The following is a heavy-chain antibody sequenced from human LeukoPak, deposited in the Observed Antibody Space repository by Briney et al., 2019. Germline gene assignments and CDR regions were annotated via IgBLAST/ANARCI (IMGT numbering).Heavy chain of an antibody. CDR3: ARHGRGNYYYLPNRGNWFDP. J-gene: IGHJ5*02. CDR1: GWSFSGYY. CDR2: NNHSGST. V-gene: IGHV4-34*01. D-gene: IGHD1-26*01. Sequence: SETLSLTCAVYGWSFSGYYWSWIRQPPGKGLEWIGENNHSGSTNYNPSLKSRVTLSVHSSTNQFSLKLSSLTAADTALYYCARHGRGNYYYLPNRGNWFDPWGQGTLVTVSS.